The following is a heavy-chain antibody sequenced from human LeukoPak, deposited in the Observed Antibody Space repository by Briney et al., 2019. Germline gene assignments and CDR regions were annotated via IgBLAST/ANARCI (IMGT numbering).Heavy chain of an antibody. Sequence: ASVTVSYKVSVDTLNELSIHWVRQAPGKGREWVGGSDLEDAETIYTEKFQDRVTMTEDTSTDTAYMELNSLTSEDTAVYFCATGTPADLRGLDVWGQGTTVTVSS. V-gene: IGHV1-24*01. D-gene: IGHD2-2*01. CDR1: VDTLNELS. CDR2: SDLEDAET. CDR3: ATGTPADLRGLDV. J-gene: IGHJ6*02.